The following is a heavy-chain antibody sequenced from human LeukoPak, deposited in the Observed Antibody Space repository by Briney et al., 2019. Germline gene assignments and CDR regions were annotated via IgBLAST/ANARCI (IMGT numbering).Heavy chain of an antibody. CDR2: IYYSGST. Sequence: SETLSLTCTVSGGSISSSSYYWGWIRQPPGNGLEWIGSIYYSGSTYYNPSLKSRVTISVDTSKNQFSLKLSSVTAADTAVYYCTVGYSSGWYSWFDPGAREPWSPSPQ. CDR1: GGSISSSSYY. V-gene: IGHV4-39*07. J-gene: IGHJ5*02. CDR3: TVGYSSGWYSWFDP. D-gene: IGHD6-19*01.